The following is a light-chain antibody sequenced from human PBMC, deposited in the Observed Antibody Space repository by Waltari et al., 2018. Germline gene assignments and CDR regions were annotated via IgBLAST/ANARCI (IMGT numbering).Light chain of an antibody. CDR1: QSVVRA. Sequence: EIVLTQSPGTLSLSPGERATLSCWASQSVVRALAWYQQKRGQAPRLLIYCASTRASGIPDRFSGSGSGTDFSLTINRLEHEDFAVYYCQHYVRLPVTFGQGTKVEIK. J-gene: IGKJ1*01. V-gene: IGKV3-20*01. CDR3: QHYVRLPVT. CDR2: CAS.